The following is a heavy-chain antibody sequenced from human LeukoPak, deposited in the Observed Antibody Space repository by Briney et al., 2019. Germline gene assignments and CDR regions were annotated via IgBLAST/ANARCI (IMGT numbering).Heavy chain of an antibody. CDR1: GGSISSYY. Sequence: SETLSLTCTVSGGSISSYYWSWIRQPPGKGLEWIGYIYYSGSTNYNPSLKSRVTISVDTSKNQFSLKLSSVTAADTAVYYCARNYGSGSYPPYNWFDPWGQGTLVTVSS. CDR3: ARNYGSGSYPPYNWFDP. V-gene: IGHV4-59*01. D-gene: IGHD3-10*01. CDR2: IYYSGST. J-gene: IGHJ5*02.